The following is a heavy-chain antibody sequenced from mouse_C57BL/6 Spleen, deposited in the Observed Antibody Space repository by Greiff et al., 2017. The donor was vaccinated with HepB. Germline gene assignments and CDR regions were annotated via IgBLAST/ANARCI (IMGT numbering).Heavy chain of an antibody. V-gene: IGHV1-26*01. CDR3: ARSVLSPFAY. J-gene: IGHJ3*01. D-gene: IGHD1-1*02. CDR2: INPNNGGT. CDR1: GYTFTDYY. Sequence: EVQLQQSGPELVKPGASVKISCKASGYTFTDYYMNWVKQSHGKSLEWIGDINPNNGGTSYNQKFKGKATLTVDKSSSTAYMELRSLTSEDSAVYYGARSVLSPFAYWGQGTLVTVSA.